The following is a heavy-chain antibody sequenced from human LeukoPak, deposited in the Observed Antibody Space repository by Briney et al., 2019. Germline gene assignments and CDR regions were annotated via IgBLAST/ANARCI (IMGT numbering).Heavy chain of an antibody. CDR3: ARVNYYDSSGYYKRLVYFDY. D-gene: IGHD3-22*01. J-gene: IGHJ4*02. Sequence: PGGSLRLSCAASGFTVSSNYMTWVRQAPGKGLEWVSVIYSGGSTYYADSVKGRFTISRDNSKNTLYLQMNSLRAEDTAVYYCARVNYYDSSGYYKRLVYFDYWGQGTLVTVSS. V-gene: IGHV3-53*01. CDR2: IYSGGST. CDR1: GFTVSSNY.